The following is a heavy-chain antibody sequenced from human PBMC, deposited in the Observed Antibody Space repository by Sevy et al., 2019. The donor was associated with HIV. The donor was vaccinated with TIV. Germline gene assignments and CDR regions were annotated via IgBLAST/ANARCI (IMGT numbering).Heavy chain of an antibody. CDR3: VREGRNYEYVWGTYHSGF. CDR2: ISYDGSVK. Sequence: GGSLRLSCAASGFSFNGYAMHWVRQAPGKGLEWLGVISYDGSVKYYTESVKGRFTISRDNTKNTLFLQLNSLRPEDTAVYYCVREGRNYEYVWGTYHSGFRAQGTLVTVSS. J-gene: IGHJ4*02. V-gene: IGHV3-30*04. D-gene: IGHD3-16*02. CDR1: GFSFNGYA.